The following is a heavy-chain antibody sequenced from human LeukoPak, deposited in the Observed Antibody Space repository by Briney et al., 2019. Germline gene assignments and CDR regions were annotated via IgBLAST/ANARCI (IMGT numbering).Heavy chain of an antibody. D-gene: IGHD3-10*01. CDR2: ISSSSSYI. V-gene: IGHV3-21*01. Sequence: GGSLRLSCAASGFTFSSYSMTWVRQAPGKGLEWVSSISSSSSYIYYADSVKGRFTISRDNAKNSLYLQVNSLRAEDTAVYYCAREGPVRGVIPYYFDYWGQGTLVTVSS. CDR3: AREGPVRGVIPYYFDY. J-gene: IGHJ4*02. CDR1: GFTFSSYS.